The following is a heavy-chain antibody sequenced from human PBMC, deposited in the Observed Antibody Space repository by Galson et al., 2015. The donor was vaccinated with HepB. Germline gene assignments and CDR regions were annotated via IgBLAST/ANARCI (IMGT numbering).Heavy chain of an antibody. Sequence: SLRLSCAASGFTFGSYAMHWVRQAPGKGLEWVAVISYDGSNKYYADSVKGRFTISRDNSKNTLYLQMNSLRAEDTAVYYCARADIVGSSWYEVDYWGQGTLVTVSS. CDR3: ARADIVGSSWYEVDY. D-gene: IGHD6-13*01. J-gene: IGHJ4*02. CDR2: ISYDGSNK. CDR1: GFTFGSYA. V-gene: IGHV3-30-3*01.